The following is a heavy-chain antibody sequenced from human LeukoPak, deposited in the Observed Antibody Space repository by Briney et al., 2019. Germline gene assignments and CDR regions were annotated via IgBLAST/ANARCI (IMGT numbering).Heavy chain of an antibody. CDR1: GFTFSTSV. CDR2: IRYDGSNK. D-gene: IGHD1-26*01. Sequence: GGSLRLSCAASGFTFSTSVMHWVRQAPGKGLEWVAFIRYDGSNKYYADSVKGRFSISRDNSKNTVYLQMNSLRVEDTAVYYCARELREHGVFDIWGQGTMVTVSS. V-gene: IGHV3-30*02. J-gene: IGHJ3*02. CDR3: ARELREHGVFDI.